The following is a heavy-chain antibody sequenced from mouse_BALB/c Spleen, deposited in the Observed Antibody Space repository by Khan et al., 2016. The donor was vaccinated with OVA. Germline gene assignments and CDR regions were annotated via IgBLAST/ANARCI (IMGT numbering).Heavy chain of an antibody. J-gene: IGHJ3*01. Sequence: QVQLQQSGAELARPGASVKMSCKASGYTFTSYTIHWVKQRPGQGLEWIGYINPTNIYTNYNQKFRDKATLTADKSSRTAYMQLSSLTSEDSAVYYCSRVGPDHGKYGAWFAYWGQGTLVTVSA. CDR2: INPTNIYT. D-gene: IGHD2-1*01. V-gene: IGHV1-4*01. CDR1: GYTFTSYT. CDR3: SRVGPDHGKYGAWFAY.